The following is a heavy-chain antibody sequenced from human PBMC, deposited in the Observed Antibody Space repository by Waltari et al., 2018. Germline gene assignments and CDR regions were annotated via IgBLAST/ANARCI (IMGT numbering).Heavy chain of an antibody. CDR2: IYYSGST. V-gene: IGHV4-59*11. Sequence: QVQLQESGPGLVKPSETLSLTCHVSGGSLSSHYWSWIRQPPGKGLEWIGYIYYSGSTNYNPSLKSRVNISVDTSKNQFSLKLSSVTAADTAVYYCARERPSIAAAGSDAFDIWGQGTMVTVSS. CDR1: GGSLSSHY. CDR3: ARERPSIAAAGSDAFDI. J-gene: IGHJ3*02. D-gene: IGHD6-13*01.